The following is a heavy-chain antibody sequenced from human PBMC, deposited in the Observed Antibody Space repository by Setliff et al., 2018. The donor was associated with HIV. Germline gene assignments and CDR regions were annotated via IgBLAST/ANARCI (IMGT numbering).Heavy chain of an antibody. V-gene: IGHV1-2*02. CDR3: ATLDY. CDR2: INPNSGDT. CDR1: GYTFTGYY. J-gene: IGHJ4*02. Sequence: GASVKVSCKTSGYTFTGYYMHWVRQAPGQGLEWMGWINPNSGDTNYAQKFQGRVTLTTDTSITTAYMELSRLRSDDTALYYCATLDYWGQGTLVTVSS.